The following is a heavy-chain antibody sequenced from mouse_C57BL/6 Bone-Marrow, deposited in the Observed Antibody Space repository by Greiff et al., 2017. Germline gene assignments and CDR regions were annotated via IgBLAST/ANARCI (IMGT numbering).Heavy chain of an antibody. CDR1: GFTFTSYW. V-gene: IGHV1-72*01. CDR3: ARKGELPGYFDY. D-gene: IGHD2-1*01. J-gene: IGHJ2*01. Sequence: QVQLQQPGAELVKPGASVKLSCKASGFTFTSYWMHWVKQRPGRGLEWIGRIDPNSGGNKYNEKLKSKDTLTVDKPSSTSYMQLSSLTSEDSAVYYCARKGELPGYFDYWGQGTTLTVFS. CDR2: IDPNSGGN.